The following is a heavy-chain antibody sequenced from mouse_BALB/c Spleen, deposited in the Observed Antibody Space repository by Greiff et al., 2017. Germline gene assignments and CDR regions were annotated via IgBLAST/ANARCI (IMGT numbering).Heavy chain of an antibody. CDR3: ATYGNYDAMDD. D-gene: IGHD2-1*01. V-gene: IGHV2-9*02. Sequence: VKLMESGPGLVAPSQSLSLTCTVSGFSLTSYCVHWVRQPPGKGLEWLGVIWAGGSTNYHSALMSRLSISKDNSKSQVFVKMNSLQTDDTAMYYCATYGNYDAMDDWGQGTSVTVSA. CDR2: IWAGGST. J-gene: IGHJ4*01. CDR1: GFSLTSYC.